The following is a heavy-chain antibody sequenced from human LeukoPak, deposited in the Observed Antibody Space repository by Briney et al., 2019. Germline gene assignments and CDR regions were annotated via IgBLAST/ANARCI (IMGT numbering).Heavy chain of an antibody. CDR1: GVTFSSYS. CDR2: ISTSGDST. V-gene: IGHV3-23*01. CDR3: ARGRGSPYYFDC. Sequence: PGGSLRLSGAASGVTFSSYSMNWVRQAPGKGLEWVSSISTSGDSTAYAASVKGRFTISRDNSKNTLCLQLNSLRAEDTAVYYCARGRGSPYYFDCWGQGTLVTVSS. J-gene: IGHJ4*02. D-gene: IGHD1-26*01.